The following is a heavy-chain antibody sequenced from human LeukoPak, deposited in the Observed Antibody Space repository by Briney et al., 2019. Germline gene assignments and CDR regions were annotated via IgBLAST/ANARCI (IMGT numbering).Heavy chain of an antibody. CDR3: AKDRGYCSGGSCYFDF. CDR1: GFTFSSYA. D-gene: IGHD2-15*01. Sequence: GGSLRLSCAASGFTFSSYAMSWVRQAPGKELEWVSAISGSGGSTYYADSVKGRFTISRDNSKNTLYLQMNSLRAEDTAVYYCAKDRGYCSGGSCYFDFWGQGTLVTVSS. J-gene: IGHJ4*02. CDR2: ISGSGGST. V-gene: IGHV3-23*01.